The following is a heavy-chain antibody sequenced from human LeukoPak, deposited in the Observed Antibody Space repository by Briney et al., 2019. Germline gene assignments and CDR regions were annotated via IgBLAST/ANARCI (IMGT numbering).Heavy chain of an antibody. CDR2: INTGNGDT. V-gene: IGHV1-3*04. Sequence: ASVKVSCKASEYTFTTYPLHWVRQAPGQRLEWMGWINTGNGDTKYPQKFQGRVTITRDTSASTAYMEVSSLRSEDTAVYYCARDEAWLLSWGQGTLVTVS. D-gene: IGHD5-12*01. J-gene: IGHJ5*02. CDR3: ARDEAWLLS. CDR1: EYTFTTYP.